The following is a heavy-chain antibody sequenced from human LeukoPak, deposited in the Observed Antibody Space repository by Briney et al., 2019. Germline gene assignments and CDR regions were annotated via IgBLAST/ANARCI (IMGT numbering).Heavy chain of an antibody. D-gene: IGHD2-2*02. CDR1: GFTFSSYA. V-gene: IGHV3-30-3*01. CDR2: ISYDGSNK. J-gene: IGHJ6*02. Sequence: GRSLGLSCAASGFTFSSYAMHWVRQAPGKGLEWVAVISYDGSNKYYADSVKGRFTISRDNSKNTLYLQMNSLRAEDTAVYYCAREIIVVVPAAIREYYYYYGMDVWGQGTTVTVSS. CDR3: AREIIVVVPAAIREYYYYYGMDV.